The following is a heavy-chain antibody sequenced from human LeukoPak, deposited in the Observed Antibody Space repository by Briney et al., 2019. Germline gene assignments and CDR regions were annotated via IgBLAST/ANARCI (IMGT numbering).Heavy chain of an antibody. CDR3: AKIRLGELSSIDY. V-gene: IGHV3-23*01. D-gene: IGHD3-16*02. CDR2: FCVSGGST. Sequence: GGSLRLSCAASGFTFSSYAMIGVRQAPGKGVEGVSAFCVSGGSTYYAASLKGRFTISRDNSKNALYLQMNSLRAEDTAVYYCAKIRLGELSSIDYWGQGTLVTVSS. CDR1: GFTFSSYA. J-gene: IGHJ4*02.